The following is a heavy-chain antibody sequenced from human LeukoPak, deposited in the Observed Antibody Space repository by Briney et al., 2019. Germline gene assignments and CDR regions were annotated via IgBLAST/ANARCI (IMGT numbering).Heavy chain of an antibody. V-gene: IGHV4-4*07. CDR1: GGSISSYY. D-gene: IGHD3-10*01. Sequence: SETLSLTCTVSGGSISSYYWSWIRQPAGKGLEWIGRIYTSGSTNYNPSLKSRVTMSVDTSKNQFSLKLSSVTAADTAVYYCARLMRWFGELLFDYWGQGTLVTVSS. CDR2: IYTSGST. CDR3: ARLMRWFGELLFDY. J-gene: IGHJ4*02.